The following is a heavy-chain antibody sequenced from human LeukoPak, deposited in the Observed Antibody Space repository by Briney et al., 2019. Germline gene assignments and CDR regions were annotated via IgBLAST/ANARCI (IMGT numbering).Heavy chain of an antibody. Sequence: PGGSLRLSCAASGFTFSSYSMNWVRQAPGKGLEWVSSISGSSSYIYYADSVKGRFTISRDNAKNSLYLQMNGLRAEDTAVYYCASTLMGGNSVWYFDLWGRGTLVTVSS. V-gene: IGHV3-21*01. J-gene: IGHJ2*01. D-gene: IGHD4-23*01. CDR3: ASTLMGGNSVWYFDL. CDR2: ISGSSSYI. CDR1: GFTFSSYS.